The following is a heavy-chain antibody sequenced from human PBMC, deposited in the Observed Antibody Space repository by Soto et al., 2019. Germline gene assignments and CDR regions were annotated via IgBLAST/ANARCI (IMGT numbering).Heavy chain of an antibody. D-gene: IGHD1-1*01. Sequence: GESLKISCAASGFTFSSYSMNWVRQAPGKGLEWVSYISSSSSTIYYADSVKGRFTISRDNAKNSLYLQMNSLRDEDTAVYYCARGIPYFNWNDGYFDYWGQGTLVTVSS. CDR3: ARGIPYFNWNDGYFDY. CDR2: ISSSSSTI. J-gene: IGHJ4*02. V-gene: IGHV3-48*02. CDR1: GFTFSSYS.